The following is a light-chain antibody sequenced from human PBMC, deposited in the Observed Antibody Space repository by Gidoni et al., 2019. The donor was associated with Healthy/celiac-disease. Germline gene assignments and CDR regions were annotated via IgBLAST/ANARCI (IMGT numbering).Light chain of an antibody. CDR2: AAS. CDR3: QQRYSTPWT. Sequence: DIQMTQSPSSLSASVGDRVTITCRASQSISSYLNWYQQKPGKAPKLLIYAASSLQSGVPSRFSGSGDGTDFTLTISSLQPEDCATYYCQQRYSTPWTFGQGTKVEIK. J-gene: IGKJ1*01. CDR1: QSISSY. V-gene: IGKV1-39*01.